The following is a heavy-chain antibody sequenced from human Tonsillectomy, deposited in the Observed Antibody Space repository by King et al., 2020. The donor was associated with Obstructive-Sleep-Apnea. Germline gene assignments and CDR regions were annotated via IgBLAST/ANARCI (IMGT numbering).Heavy chain of an antibody. CDR1: GFTFSNAW. V-gene: IGHV3-15*01. D-gene: IGHD2-2*01. J-gene: IGHJ4*02. Sequence: VQLVESGGGLVKPGGSLRLSCAASGFTFSNAWMSWVRQAPGKGLEWVGRIKSKTDGGTTDYAAPVKGRFTISRDDSKNTLYLQMNSLKTEDTAVYYWTLGLYCSSTSCPGYWGQGTLVTVSS. CDR2: IKSKTDGGTT. CDR3: TLGLYCSSTSCPGY.